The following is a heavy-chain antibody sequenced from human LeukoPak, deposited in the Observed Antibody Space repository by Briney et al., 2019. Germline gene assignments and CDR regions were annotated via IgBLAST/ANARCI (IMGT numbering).Heavy chain of an antibody. D-gene: IGHD3-22*01. CDR2: IGTAGDT. Sequence: GGSLRLSCAASGSTFSSYDMHWVRQATGKGLEWVSAIGTAGDTYYPGSVKGRFTISRENAKNSLYLQMNSLRAEDTAVYYCARVADFDSSRFAFDIWGQGTMVTVSS. CDR1: GSTFSSYD. J-gene: IGHJ3*02. V-gene: IGHV3-13*01. CDR3: ARVADFDSSRFAFDI.